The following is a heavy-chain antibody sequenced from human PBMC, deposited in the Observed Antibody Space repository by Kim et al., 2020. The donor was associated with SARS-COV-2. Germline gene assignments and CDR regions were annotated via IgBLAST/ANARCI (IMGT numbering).Heavy chain of an antibody. V-gene: IGHV3-73*01. CDR2: MRSKANRCGT. D-gene: IGHD1-1*01. CDR3: TRIPGTPLAFWDAFDI. CDR1: GFTFNDPP. J-gene: IGHJ3*02. Sequence: GWSLRLSCAASGFTFNDPPMHWVRQASGKGMEWVGRMRSKANRCGTSYAASVKGRYTISRDASKNTAYLQMNSLTTQDTAVYYCTRIPGTPLAFWDAFDIWGQGTMVTVSS.